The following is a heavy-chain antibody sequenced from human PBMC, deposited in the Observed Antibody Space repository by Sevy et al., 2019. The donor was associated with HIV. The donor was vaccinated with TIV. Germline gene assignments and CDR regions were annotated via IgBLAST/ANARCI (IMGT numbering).Heavy chain of an antibody. Sequence: GESLKISCAASGFTFSNYWMTWVRQAPGKGLEWVANIKQDGSEKFYVDSVKGRFTISRDNARNLLYLQMNSLRVEDTALYYCVRAIAAAGSFWGQGTLVTVSS. CDR3: VRAIAAAGSF. CDR1: GFTFSNYW. CDR2: IKQDGSEK. J-gene: IGHJ4*02. D-gene: IGHD6-13*01. V-gene: IGHV3-7*01.